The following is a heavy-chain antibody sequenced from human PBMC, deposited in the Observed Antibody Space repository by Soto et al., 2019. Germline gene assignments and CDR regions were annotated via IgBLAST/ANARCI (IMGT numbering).Heavy chain of an antibody. V-gene: IGHV3-30-3*01. D-gene: IGHD3-3*01. Sequence: GGSLRLSCAASGFTFSSYAMHWVRQAPGKGLEWVAVISYDGSNKYYADSVKGRFTISRDNSKNTLYLQMNSLGAEDTAVYYCAKEGAYYDFWSGYYQRDYYYYGMDVWGQGTTVTVSS. J-gene: IGHJ6*02. CDR1: GFTFSSYA. CDR3: AKEGAYYDFWSGYYQRDYYYYGMDV. CDR2: ISYDGSNK.